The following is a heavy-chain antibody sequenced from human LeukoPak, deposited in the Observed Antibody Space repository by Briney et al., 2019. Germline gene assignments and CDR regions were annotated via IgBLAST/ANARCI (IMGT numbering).Heavy chain of an antibody. CDR2: ISAYNGNT. J-gene: IGHJ6*02. CDR1: GYTFTSYG. V-gene: IGHV1-18*01. Sequence: ASVKVSCKASGYTFTSYGISWVRQAPGQGLEWMGWISAYNGNTNYAQKLQGRVTMTTDTSPSTAYMELRSLRSDDTAVYYCARGPWIQLGQLGGYYYYGMDVWGQGTTVTVSS. CDR3: ARGPWIQLGQLGGYYYYGMDV. D-gene: IGHD5-18*01.